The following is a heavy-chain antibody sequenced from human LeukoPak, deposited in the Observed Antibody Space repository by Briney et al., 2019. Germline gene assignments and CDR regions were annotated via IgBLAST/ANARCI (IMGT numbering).Heavy chain of an antibody. CDR3: AREIRSSPGTSLYYYYGMDV. CDR2: INSSGGST. D-gene: IGHD6-13*01. V-gene: IGHV1-46*01. CDR1: GYTFTSYY. Sequence: ASVKVSCKASGYTFTSYYMHWVRQAPGQGLEWMGIINSSGGSTSYAQKFQGRVTMTRDTSTSTVYMELSSLRSEDTAVYYCAREIRSSPGTSLYYYYGMDVWGQGTTVTVSS. J-gene: IGHJ6*02.